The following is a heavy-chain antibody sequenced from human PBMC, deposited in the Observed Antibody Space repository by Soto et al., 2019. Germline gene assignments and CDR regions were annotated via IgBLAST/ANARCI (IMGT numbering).Heavy chain of an antibody. Sequence: QVQLVESGGGVVQPGRSLRLSCAASGFTFSSYGMHWVRQAPGKGLEWVAVIWYDGSNKYYADSVKGRFTISRDNSKNTLYLQMNSLRAEDTAVYYCARDQVPAAIAHYYYYGMDVWGQGPTVSVSS. D-gene: IGHD2-2*02. CDR1: GFTFSSYG. V-gene: IGHV3-33*01. J-gene: IGHJ6*02. CDR3: ARDQVPAAIAHYYYYGMDV. CDR2: IWYDGSNK.